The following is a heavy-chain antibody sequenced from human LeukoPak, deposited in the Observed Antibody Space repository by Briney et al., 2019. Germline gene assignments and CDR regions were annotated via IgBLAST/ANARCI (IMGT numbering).Heavy chain of an antibody. CDR2: IYHSGST. CDR1: GGSISSGGYS. J-gene: IGHJ3*02. CDR3: ARATGDYYDSGAFDI. V-gene: IGHV4-30-2*01. D-gene: IGHD3-22*01. Sequence: SQTLSLTCAVSGGSISSGGYSWSWIRQPPGKGLEWIGYIYHSGSTYYNPSLKSRVTISVDRSKNQFPLKLRSVTAADTAVYYCARATGDYYDSGAFDIWGQGTMVTVSS.